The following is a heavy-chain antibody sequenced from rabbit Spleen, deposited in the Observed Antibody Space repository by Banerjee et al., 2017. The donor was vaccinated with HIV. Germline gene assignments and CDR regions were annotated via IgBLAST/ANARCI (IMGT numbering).Heavy chain of an antibody. CDR3: ARDSATSFSSYGMDL. Sequence: QEQLVESGGGLVQPEGSLTLTCTPSGFSISSYYMCWVRQAPGKGLEWIACIYAGRITSTWYASWAKGRITISKTSSTTVTLQMTSLTVADTAIYFCARDSATSFSSYGMDLWGPGTLVTVS. V-gene: IGHV1S45*01. CDR1: GFSISSYY. D-gene: IGHD1-1*01. CDR2: IYAGRITST. J-gene: IGHJ6*01.